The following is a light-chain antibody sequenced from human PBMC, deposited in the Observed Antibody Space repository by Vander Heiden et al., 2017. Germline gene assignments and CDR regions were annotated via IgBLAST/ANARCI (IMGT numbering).Light chain of an antibody. CDR1: NIRSKS. J-gene: IGLJ1*01. CDR3: QVRDSSSDHPYV. CDR2: DDS. V-gene: IGLV3-21*02. Sequence: SYVLTQPPSVSVAPGQTARITCGGNNIRSKSVHWYQQKPGQAPVLVVYDDSDRPSGIPERFSGSNSGNTATLTINRVEAGDEADYYCQVRDSSSDHPYVFGTGTKVTVL.